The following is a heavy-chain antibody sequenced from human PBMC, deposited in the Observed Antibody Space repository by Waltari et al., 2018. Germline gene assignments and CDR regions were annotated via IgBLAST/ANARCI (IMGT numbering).Heavy chain of an antibody. CDR3: ARAYSYSSSSNYFGY. V-gene: IGHV4-34*01. D-gene: IGHD6-6*01. J-gene: IGHJ4*02. CDR1: GGSFSGYY. CDR2: INHSGST. Sequence: QVQLQQWGAGLLKPSETLSLTCAVYGGSFSGYYWSWIRQPPGKGLEWIGEINHSGSTNHNPSRKSRVTISVDTSKNQFSLKLSSVTAADTAVYYCARAYSYSSSSNYFGYWGQGTLVTVSS.